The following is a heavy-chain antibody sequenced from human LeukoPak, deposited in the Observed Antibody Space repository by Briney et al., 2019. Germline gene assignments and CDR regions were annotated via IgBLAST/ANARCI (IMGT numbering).Heavy chain of an antibody. CDR3: AREEVRRAVAGYCDN. V-gene: IGHV1-18*01. Sequence: ASVKVSCTASAYTFTSDGISWVRQAPGQGLEWIGWIRGYNGNTNYAQKLQGRVTMTTDTSTSTVYMELRSLRSDDTAVYYCAREEVRRAVAGYCDNGGQGTLVTVSS. CDR2: IRGYNGNT. J-gene: IGHJ4*02. D-gene: IGHD6-19*01. CDR1: AYTFTSDG.